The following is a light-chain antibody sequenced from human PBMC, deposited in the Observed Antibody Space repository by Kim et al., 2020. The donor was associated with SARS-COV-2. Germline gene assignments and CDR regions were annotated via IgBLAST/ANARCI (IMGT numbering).Light chain of an antibody. CDR1: GGHSSNA. J-gene: IGLJ3*02. Sequence: QLVLTQSPSASASLGASVRLTCTLTGGHSSNAIAWHQQQPKKGPRYLMKLNSDGSHSKGDGIPDRFSGSSSGAERYLTISSLQSEDEADYYCQTWGTGIQLFRGGTHLTVL. CDR2: LNSDGSH. V-gene: IGLV4-69*01. CDR3: QTWGTGIQL.